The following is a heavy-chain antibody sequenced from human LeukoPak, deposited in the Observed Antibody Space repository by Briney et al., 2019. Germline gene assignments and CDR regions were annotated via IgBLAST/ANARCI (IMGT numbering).Heavy chain of an antibody. CDR3: ARAQSRYCSSASCFLNWFDP. V-gene: IGHV4-30-4*08. Sequence: SETLPLTCTVSGGSISSGDYYWSWIRQPPGKGLEWIGYIYYSGSTYYNPSLKSRVTVSVDTSKNQFSLKLSSVTAADTAVYYCARAQSRYCSSASCFLNWFDPWGQGTLVTVSS. D-gene: IGHD2-2*01. J-gene: IGHJ5*02. CDR1: GGSISSGDYY. CDR2: IYYSGST.